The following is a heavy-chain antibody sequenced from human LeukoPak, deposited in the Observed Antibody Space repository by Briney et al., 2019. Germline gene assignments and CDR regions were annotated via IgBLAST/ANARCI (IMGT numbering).Heavy chain of an antibody. D-gene: IGHD6-19*01. CDR1: GFTFSSYA. J-gene: IGHJ5*02. V-gene: IGHV3-30-3*01. CDR2: ISYDGSNK. Sequence: GGSLRLSCAASGFTFSSYAMHWVRQAPGKGLEWVAVISYDGSNKYYADSVKGRFTISRDNSKNTLYLQMNSLRAEDTAVYYCARDRGLRQWLHDWFDPWGQGTLVTVSS. CDR3: ARDRGLRQWLHDWFDP.